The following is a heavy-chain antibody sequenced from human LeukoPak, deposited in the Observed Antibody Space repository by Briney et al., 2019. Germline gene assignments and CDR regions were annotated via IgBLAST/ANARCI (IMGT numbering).Heavy chain of an antibody. CDR2: ISSSSSYI. CDR3: ARDYSGYDYGVDY. V-gene: IGHV3-21*01. Sequence: GGSLRLSCAASGFTFSSYSMNWVRQAPGKGLEWVSSISSSSSYIYYADSVKGRFTISRDNAKNSLYLQMNSLRAEDTAVYYCARDYSGYDYGVDYWGQGTLVTVSS. J-gene: IGHJ4*02. D-gene: IGHD5-12*01. CDR1: GFTFSSYS.